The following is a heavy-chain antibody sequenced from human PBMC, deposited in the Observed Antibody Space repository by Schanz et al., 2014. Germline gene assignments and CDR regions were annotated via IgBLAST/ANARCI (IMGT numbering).Heavy chain of an antibody. D-gene: IGHD3-9*01. CDR1: GFTFSSYA. V-gene: IGHV3-23*04. Sequence: GQLVESGGGVVQPGRSLRLSCAASGFTFSSYAMHWVRQAPGKGLEWVSGIGGSGDSTHYADSVKGRFIISRDNSKNTLYLQVNSLRAEDTAVYYCAKHVRSLTGNDYWGQGTLVTVSS. CDR2: IGGSGDST. CDR3: AKHVRSLTGNDY. J-gene: IGHJ4*02.